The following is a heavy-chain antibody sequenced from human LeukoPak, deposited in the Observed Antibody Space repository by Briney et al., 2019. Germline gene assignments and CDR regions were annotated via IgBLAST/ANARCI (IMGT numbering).Heavy chain of an antibody. Sequence: PGGSLRLSCAASGFTFSSYWMHWVRQAPGKGLVWDSRINSDGSSTSYADSVKGRFTISRDNAKNTLYLQMNSLRAEDTAVYYCARVGFDSSGDNDAFDIWGQGTMVTVSS. D-gene: IGHD4-17*01. CDR1: GFTFSSYW. CDR3: ARVGFDSSGDNDAFDI. CDR2: INSDGSST. J-gene: IGHJ3*02. V-gene: IGHV3-74*01.